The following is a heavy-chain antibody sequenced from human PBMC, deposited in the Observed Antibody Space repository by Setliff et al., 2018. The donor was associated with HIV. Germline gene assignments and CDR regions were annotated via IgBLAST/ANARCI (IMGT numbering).Heavy chain of an antibody. J-gene: IGHJ4*02. D-gene: IGHD2-8*01. V-gene: IGHV3-66*01. Sequence: PGGSLRLSCAASGLTFRTSWMSWVRQAPGKGLEWVSLIYTDGSTYYADSVKGRFNISRDNSKNTLYLQMNSLRAEDTAVYYCAREIRNGLGFFDYWGQGTLVTVS. CDR1: GLTFRTSW. CDR2: IYTDGST. CDR3: AREIRNGLGFFDY.